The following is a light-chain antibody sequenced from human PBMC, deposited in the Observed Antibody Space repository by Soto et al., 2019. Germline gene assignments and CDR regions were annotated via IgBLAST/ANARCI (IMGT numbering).Light chain of an antibody. CDR2: GAS. J-gene: IGKJ1*01. Sequence: EIMMTQSPATLSVSPGERATLSCRASQSVSGNLAWYQQKPGQAPRLLIYGASTRATGIPARFSGSGSGTEFTLTISSLQSEDFAVYYCQQCNNWPRTFGQGTKVDIK. CDR3: QQCNNWPRT. V-gene: IGKV3-15*01. CDR1: QSVSGN.